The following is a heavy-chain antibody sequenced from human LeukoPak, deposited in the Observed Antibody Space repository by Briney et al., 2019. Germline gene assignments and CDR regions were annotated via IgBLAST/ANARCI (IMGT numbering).Heavy chain of an antibody. J-gene: IGHJ4*02. CDR2: ISASGVST. V-gene: IGHV3-23*01. CDR3: AKDGRGGYSYGSYFDY. D-gene: IGHD5-18*01. Sequence: GGSLRLSCAASGFTFTDYAMSWVRQAPGKGLEWVSAISASGVSTYYADFVKGRFTISRDNSKNTLYLQMNSLRAEDTALYYCAKDGRGGYSYGSYFDYWGQGILVTVSS. CDR1: GFTFTDYA.